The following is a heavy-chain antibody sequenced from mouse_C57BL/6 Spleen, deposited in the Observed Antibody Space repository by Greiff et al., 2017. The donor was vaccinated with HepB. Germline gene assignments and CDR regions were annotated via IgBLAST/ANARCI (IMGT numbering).Heavy chain of an antibody. J-gene: IGHJ2*01. Sequence: QVQLQQSGAELVRPGTSVKVSCKASGYPFTNYLIEWVQQRPGQGLEWIGVINPGSGGTNYNEKFKGKATLTADKTSSTAYMQLSSLRSEDSAVYFCARRGPYYFDFWGKGTTLTVSS. V-gene: IGHV1-54*01. CDR3: ARRGPYYFDF. CDR2: INPGSGGT. D-gene: IGHD3-3*01. CDR1: GYPFTNYL.